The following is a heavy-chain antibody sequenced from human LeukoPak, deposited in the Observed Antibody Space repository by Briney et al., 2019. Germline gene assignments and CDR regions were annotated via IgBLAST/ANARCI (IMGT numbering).Heavy chain of an antibody. J-gene: IGHJ3*02. CDR2: IYYSGST. V-gene: IGHV4-59*01. D-gene: IGHD4-17*01. CDR3: AREIDDYGDGDAFDI. CDR1: GGSISSYY. Sequence: SETLSLTCTVSGGSISSYYWSWIRQPPGKGLEWIGYIYYSGSTNYNPSLKSRVTISVDTSKNQFSLKLSSVTAADTAVYYRAREIDDYGDGDAFDIWGQGTMVTVSS.